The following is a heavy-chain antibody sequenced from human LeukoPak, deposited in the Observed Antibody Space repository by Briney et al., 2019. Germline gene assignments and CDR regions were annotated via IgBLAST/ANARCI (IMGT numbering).Heavy chain of an antibody. CDR1: GFTFDDYG. D-gene: IGHD3-22*01. CDR2: INWNGGSA. CDR3: ARVSGLGSYYDSSGYPDY. Sequence: GGSLRLSCAASGFTFDDYGMSWVRQAPGKGLEWVSGINWNGGSAGYADSVKGRFTISRDNAKNSLYLQMNSLRAEDTALYYCARVSGLGSYYDSSGYPDYWGQGTLVTVSS. V-gene: IGHV3-20*04. J-gene: IGHJ4*02.